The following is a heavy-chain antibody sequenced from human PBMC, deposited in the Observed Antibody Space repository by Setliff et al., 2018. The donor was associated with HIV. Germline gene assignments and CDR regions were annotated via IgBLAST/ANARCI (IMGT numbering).Heavy chain of an antibody. Sequence: GESLKISCRGSGYNFPNYWIAWVRQMPGKGLEWMGMVFPDDSDTRYSPSFQGQVSMSADKSINTAYLQCSSLKASDTAMYYCARLGGICSGGSCTALAYTMDVWGQGTTVTVSS. CDR1: GYNFPNYW. CDR2: VFPDDSDT. J-gene: IGHJ6*02. D-gene: IGHD2-15*01. V-gene: IGHV5-51*01. CDR3: ARLGGICSGGSCTALAYTMDV.